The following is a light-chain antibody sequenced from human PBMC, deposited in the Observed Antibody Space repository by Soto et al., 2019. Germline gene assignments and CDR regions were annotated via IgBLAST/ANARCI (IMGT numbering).Light chain of an antibody. Sequence: ETVLTQSPGTLSLSPGERATLSCRASQSVNNDYLAWYQQRPGLAPRLLIFGASGRATGIPDRFSGSGSGTDFTLTISRLEPEDFAIYSCQQYGTSPLTFGGGTKVDIK. J-gene: IGKJ4*01. CDR2: GAS. V-gene: IGKV3-20*01. CDR1: QSVNNDY. CDR3: QQYGTSPLT.